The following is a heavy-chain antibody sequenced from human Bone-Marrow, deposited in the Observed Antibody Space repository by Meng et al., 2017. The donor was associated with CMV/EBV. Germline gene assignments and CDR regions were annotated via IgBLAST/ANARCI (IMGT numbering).Heavy chain of an antibody. V-gene: IGHV4-39*07. CDR2: IYYEGST. J-gene: IGHJ5*02. CDR1: GGSISRNGYY. D-gene: IGHD1-26*01. CDR3: ARETRASGPNWFDP. Sequence: SETLSLTCSVSGGSISRNGYYWAWIRQPPGKGLEWIGSIYYEGSTYYSPSLKSRVTISVDTSKNQFSLKLSSVTAADTAVYYCARETRASGPNWFDPWGQGTLVTVSS.